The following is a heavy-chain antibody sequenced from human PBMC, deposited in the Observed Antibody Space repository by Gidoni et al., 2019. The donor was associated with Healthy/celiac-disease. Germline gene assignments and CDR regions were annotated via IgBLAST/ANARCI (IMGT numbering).Heavy chain of an antibody. CDR1: GVTCSSYA. D-gene: IGHD6-19*01. CDR3: AKDRAAVAGPFDY. Sequence: EVQLLESGGGVVQPGGSLRLSCAASGVTCSSYAMSWVRQAPGKGLEWVSAISGSGGSTYYADSVKGWFTISRDNSKNTLYLQMNSLRAEDTAVYYCAKDRAAVAGPFDYWGQGTLVTVSS. V-gene: IGHV3-23*01. CDR2: ISGSGGST. J-gene: IGHJ4*02.